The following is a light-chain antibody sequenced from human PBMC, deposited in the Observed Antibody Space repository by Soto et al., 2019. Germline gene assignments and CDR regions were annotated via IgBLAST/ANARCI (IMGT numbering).Light chain of an antibody. Sequence: EIVLTQSPATLSVSPGERATLSCRASQSIGSNLAWYQQKPGQSPRLLIYGASTRATGLPARFSGSGSGTEFTLTISSLQSEDFALYYCQQYNNWPIPFGQGTRLAN. CDR2: GAS. CDR1: QSIGSN. J-gene: IGKJ5*01. CDR3: QQYNNWPIP. V-gene: IGKV3-15*01.